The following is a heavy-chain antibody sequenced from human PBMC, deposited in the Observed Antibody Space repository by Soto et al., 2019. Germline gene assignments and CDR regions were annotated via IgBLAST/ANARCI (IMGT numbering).Heavy chain of an antibody. CDR1: GFTCSSYA. V-gene: IGHV3-23*01. CDR3: AKGASYDILTGFDY. J-gene: IGHJ4*02. D-gene: IGHD3-9*01. CDR2: ISGSGGST. Sequence: GGSLRLSCAASGFTCSSYAMSWVRQAPGKGLGWVSAISGSGGSTYYADSVKGRFTISRDNSKNTLYLQMNSLRAEDTAVYYCAKGASYDILTGFDYWGQGTLVTVS.